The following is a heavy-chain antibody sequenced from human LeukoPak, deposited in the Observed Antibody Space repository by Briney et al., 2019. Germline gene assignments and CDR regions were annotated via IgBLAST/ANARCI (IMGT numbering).Heavy chain of an antibody. CDR2: IYYSGST. Sequence: SESLSLTRAVSGGSISSVGYSCSWIRQPPGKGLEWIGYIYYSGSTYYNPSLKSRVTISVDTPKNQVSLKLSSVTAADKAVYYCARGGDYDFWSGYYSAFDIWGQGTMLTVSS. CDR1: GGSISSVGYS. J-gene: IGHJ3*02. D-gene: IGHD3-3*01. V-gene: IGHV4-30-4*07. CDR3: ARGGDYDFWSGYYSAFDI.